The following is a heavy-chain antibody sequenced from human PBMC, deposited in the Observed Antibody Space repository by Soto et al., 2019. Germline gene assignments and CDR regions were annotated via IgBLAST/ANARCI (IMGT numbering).Heavy chain of an antibody. J-gene: IGHJ5*02. V-gene: IGHV3-23*01. CDR2: IRGSGAES. CDR1: GFSFSNFA. CDR3: ARSEGADGVVWFDT. Sequence: EVQLLQSGGDLVQPGGSLRVSCVASGFSFSNFAMSWVRQAPGKGLEWVSGIRGSGAESHYADSVRGRFTISRDNSKNTVSLEMHSLNVGDTAVYYCARSEGADGVVWFDTWGQGTLVTVSS. D-gene: IGHD1-26*01.